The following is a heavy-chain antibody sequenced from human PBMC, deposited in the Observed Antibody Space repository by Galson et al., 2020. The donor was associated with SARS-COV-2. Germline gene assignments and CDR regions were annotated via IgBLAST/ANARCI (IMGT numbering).Heavy chain of an antibody. V-gene: IGHV1-69*13. CDR3: ARGGWVRGVISDYYYYGMDV. CDR2: IIPIFGTA. J-gene: IGHJ6*02. D-gene: IGHD3-10*01. CDR1: GGTFSSYA. Sequence: GASVKVSCKASGGTFSSYAISWVRQAPGQGLEWMGGIIPIFGTANYAQKFQGRVTITADESTSTAYMELSSLRSEDTAVYYCARGGWVRGVISDYYYYGMDVWGQGTTVTVSS.